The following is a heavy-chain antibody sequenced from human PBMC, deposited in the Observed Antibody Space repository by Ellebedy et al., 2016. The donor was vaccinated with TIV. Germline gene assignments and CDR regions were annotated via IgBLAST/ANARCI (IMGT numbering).Heavy chain of an antibody. V-gene: IGHV3-30-3*01. CDR2: ISYDGSNK. J-gene: IGHJ4*02. CDR3: ATLYGDYPDY. CDR1: GFTFSSYA. Sequence: GGSLRLXXAASGFTFSSYAMHWVRQAPGKGLEWVAVISYDGSNKYYADSVKGRFTISRDNSKNTLYLQMNSLRADDTAVYYCATLYGDYPDYWGQGTLVTVSS. D-gene: IGHD4-17*01.